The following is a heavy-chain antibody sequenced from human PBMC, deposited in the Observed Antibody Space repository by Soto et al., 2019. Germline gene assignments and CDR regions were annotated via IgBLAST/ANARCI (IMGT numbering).Heavy chain of an antibody. J-gene: IGHJ4*02. Sequence: GGSLRLSCAASGFTFASHGMHWVRQAPGRGLEWVAIIWYDGSQRYYGGSVKGRFTISRDNSRNILYLQMNNLRADDTAVYFCARGPYYSGSGSLDSWGQGTLVTVSS. D-gene: IGHD3-10*01. CDR3: ARGPYYSGSGSLDS. V-gene: IGHV3-33*01. CDR1: GFTFASHG. CDR2: IWYDGSQR.